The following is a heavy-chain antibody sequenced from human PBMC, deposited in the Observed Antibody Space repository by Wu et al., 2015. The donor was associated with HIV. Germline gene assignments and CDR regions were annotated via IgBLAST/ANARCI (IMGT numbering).Heavy chain of an antibody. Sequence: QVQLVQSGAEVKKPGSSVKVSCKASGGTFSRNALNWVRQAPGQGLEWMGGVIPIFGTASYAQKFQGRVTITADKSTSTAYMELNSLRSEDTAVYYCARAISGSYTPLNYYYYYMDVWGKGTTVTVSS. D-gene: IGHD1-26*01. J-gene: IGHJ6*03. V-gene: IGHV1-69*14. CDR1: GGTFSRNA. CDR2: VIPIFGTA. CDR3: ARAISGSYTPLNYYYYYMDV.